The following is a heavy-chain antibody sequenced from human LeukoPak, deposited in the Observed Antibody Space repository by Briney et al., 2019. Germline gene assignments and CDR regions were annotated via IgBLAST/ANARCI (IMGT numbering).Heavy chain of an antibody. V-gene: IGHV4-38-2*02. D-gene: IGHD6-25*01. CDR2: INHSGST. Sequence: SETLSLTCSVSGYSISSGYYWSWIRQPPGKGLEWIGEINHSGSTNYNPSLKSRVTISVDTSKNQFSLKLSSVTAADTAVYYCARGRRYYYYYMDVWGKGTTVTVSS. J-gene: IGHJ6*03. CDR1: GYSISSGYY. CDR3: ARGRRYYYYYMDV.